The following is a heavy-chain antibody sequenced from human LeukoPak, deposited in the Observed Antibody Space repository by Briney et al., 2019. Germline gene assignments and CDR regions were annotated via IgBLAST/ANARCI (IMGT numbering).Heavy chain of an antibody. V-gene: IGHV1-18*01. D-gene: IGHD2-15*01. CDR3: ARDRGPIVVVPSQDAFDI. CDR2: ISAYNGNT. J-gene: IGHJ3*02. CDR1: GYTFTSYG. Sequence: ASVKVSCKASGYTFTSYGISWVRQAPGQGLEWMGWISAYNGNTNYAQKLQGRVTMTTDTSTSTAYMELRSLRSDDTAVYYCARDRGPIVVVPSQDAFDIWGQGTMVTVSS.